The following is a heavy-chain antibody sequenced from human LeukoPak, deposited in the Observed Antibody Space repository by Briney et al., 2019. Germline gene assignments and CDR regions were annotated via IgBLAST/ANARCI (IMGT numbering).Heavy chain of an antibody. J-gene: IGHJ4*02. V-gene: IGHV3-21*01. CDR1: GFTFSTHS. Sequence: PGRSLRLSCAASGFTFSTHSMSWVRQAPGKRLEWVSSISSSSSHIYYAGSMKGRFTVSRDNAKNSLFLQMNSLRAEDTAVYYCARDFRTQLDGYSPPYHFDYWGQGALVTVSS. D-gene: IGHD5-24*01. CDR3: ARDFRTQLDGYSPPYHFDY. CDR2: ISSSSSHI.